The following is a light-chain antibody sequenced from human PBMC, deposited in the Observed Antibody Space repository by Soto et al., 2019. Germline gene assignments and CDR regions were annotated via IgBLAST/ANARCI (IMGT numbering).Light chain of an antibody. J-gene: IGKJ1*01. V-gene: IGKV3-20*01. CDR1: QSVSSSF. Sequence: EIVLTQSPGTLSLSPGERATLFCRASQSVSSSFLAWYQQKPGQAPRLLIYGASSRATGIPDRFSGSGSGTDFPLTIIRLEPEDFAVYYCQQYDSSPRTFGQGTKVEIK. CDR3: QQYDSSPRT. CDR2: GAS.